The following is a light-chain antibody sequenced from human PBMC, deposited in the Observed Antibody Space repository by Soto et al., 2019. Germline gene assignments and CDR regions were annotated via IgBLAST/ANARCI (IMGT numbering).Light chain of an antibody. V-gene: IGKV3-11*01. Sequence: EIVLTQSPATLSLSPGERATLSCRASQTVSSSLAWYQQTPGQAPRLLIYEASNRATGIPARFSGSGSGADFTLTISSLEPEDVALYYCQQHINWPLTFGGGTKVDIK. J-gene: IGKJ4*01. CDR2: EAS. CDR1: QTVSSS. CDR3: QQHINWPLT.